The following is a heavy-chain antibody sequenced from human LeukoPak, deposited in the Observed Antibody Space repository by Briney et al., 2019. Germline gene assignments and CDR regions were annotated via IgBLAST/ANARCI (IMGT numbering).Heavy chain of an antibody. Sequence: ASVKVSCTASGYTFTSYDISWVRQAPGQGLEWMGWISAYNGNTNYAQKLQGRVTMTTDTSTSTADMELRSLRSDDTAVYYCARGGRSDYYGSGSYSDYWGQGTLVTVSS. V-gene: IGHV1-18*04. CDR3: ARGGRSDYYGSGSYSDY. CDR1: GYTFTSYD. CDR2: ISAYNGNT. J-gene: IGHJ4*02. D-gene: IGHD3-10*01.